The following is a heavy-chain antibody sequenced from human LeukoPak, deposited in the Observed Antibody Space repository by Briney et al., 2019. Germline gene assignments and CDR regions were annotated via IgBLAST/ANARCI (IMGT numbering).Heavy chain of an antibody. CDR1: GGTFSSYA. Sequence: SVKVSCKASGGTFSSYAISWVRQAPGQGLEWMGGIIPIFGTANYAQKFQGRVTITADESTSTAYMELSSLRSEDTAVYYCARDPDIVVVPAAKAGAFDIWGQGTMVTVSS. CDR2: IIPIFGTA. CDR3: ARDPDIVVVPAAKAGAFDI. D-gene: IGHD2-2*01. J-gene: IGHJ3*02. V-gene: IGHV1-69*01.